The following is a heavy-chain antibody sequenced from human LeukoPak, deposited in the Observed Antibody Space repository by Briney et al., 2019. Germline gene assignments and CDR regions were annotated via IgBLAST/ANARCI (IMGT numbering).Heavy chain of an antibody. Sequence: ASVKVSCKASGYTFTTYGISWVRQAPGQGLEWMGWISAYTGNRNYAQKLQDRVTMATDTSTSTAYMELTSLRSDDTAVYYCARVVAGWFDPWGQGTLVTVSS. V-gene: IGHV1-18*01. CDR3: ARVVAGWFDP. J-gene: IGHJ5*02. CDR1: GYTFTTYG. D-gene: IGHD2-15*01. CDR2: ISAYTGNR.